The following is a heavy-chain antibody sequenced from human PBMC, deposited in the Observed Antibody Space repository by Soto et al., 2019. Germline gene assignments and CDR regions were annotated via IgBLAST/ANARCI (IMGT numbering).Heavy chain of an antibody. CDR1: GFTFSSYA. J-gene: IGHJ4*02. D-gene: IGHD3-22*01. V-gene: IGHV3-23*01. Sequence: TVGSLRLSCAASGFTFSSYAMNWVRQAPEKGLEWVSSISGSGGSTYYTDSVKGRFTISRDNSKNTLYLQMNSLRAGDTAVYYCAFPDDSSGFDYWGQGTLVTVSS. CDR3: AFPDDSSGFDY. CDR2: ISGSGGST.